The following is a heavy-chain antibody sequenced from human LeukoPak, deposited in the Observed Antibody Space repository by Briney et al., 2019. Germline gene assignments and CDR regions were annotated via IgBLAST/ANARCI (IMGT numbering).Heavy chain of an antibody. J-gene: IGHJ6*03. CDR1: GGSISSYY. D-gene: IGHD2-2*01. Sequence: SETLSLTCTVSGGSISSYYWSWIRQPPGKGLEWIGYIYYSGSTNYNPSLKSRVTISVDTSKNQFSLKLSSVTAADTAVYYCARGGRDCSSTSCYGGYYHYYMDVWGKGTTVTVSS. CDR3: ARGGRDCSSTSCYGGYYHYYMDV. CDR2: IYYSGST. V-gene: IGHV4-59*01.